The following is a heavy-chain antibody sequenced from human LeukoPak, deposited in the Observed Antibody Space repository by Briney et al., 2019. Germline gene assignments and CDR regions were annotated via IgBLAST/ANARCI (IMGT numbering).Heavy chain of an antibody. D-gene: IGHD1-14*01. J-gene: IGHJ3*02. CDR3: AKDISPKRTGAFDI. V-gene: IGHV3-21*04. CDR1: GFTFSSYS. Sequence: GGSLRLSCAASGFTFSSYSMNWVRQAPGKGLEWVSSISSSSSYIYYADSVKGRFTISRDNAKNSLYLQMNSLRAEDMALYYCAKDISPKRTGAFDIWGQGTMVTVSS. CDR2: ISSSSSYI.